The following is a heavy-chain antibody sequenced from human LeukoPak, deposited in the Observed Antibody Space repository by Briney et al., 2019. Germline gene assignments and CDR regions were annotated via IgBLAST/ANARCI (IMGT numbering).Heavy chain of an antibody. CDR2: IKSKTDGGTT. Sequence: GGSLRLSCAASGFTFSNAWMSWVRQAPGKGLEWVGRIKSKTDGGTTDYAAPVKGRFTISRDDSKNTPYLQMNSLKTEDTAVYYYTTRVVTTGGYFDYWGQGTLVTVSS. J-gene: IGHJ4*02. CDR1: GFTFSNAW. CDR3: TTRVVTTGGYFDY. V-gene: IGHV3-15*01. D-gene: IGHD2-21*02.